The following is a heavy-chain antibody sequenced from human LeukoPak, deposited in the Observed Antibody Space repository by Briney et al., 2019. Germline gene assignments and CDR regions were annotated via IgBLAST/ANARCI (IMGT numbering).Heavy chain of an antibody. Sequence: SETLSLTCAVYGGSFSGYYWSWIRQPPGKGLEWIGEINHSGSTNYNPSLKSRVTISVDTSKNQFSLKLSSVTAADTAVYYCAWSEYNWNPFDYWGQGTLVTVSS. V-gene: IGHV4-34*01. CDR3: AWSEYNWNPFDY. D-gene: IGHD1-20*01. J-gene: IGHJ4*02. CDR2: INHSGST. CDR1: GGSFSGYY.